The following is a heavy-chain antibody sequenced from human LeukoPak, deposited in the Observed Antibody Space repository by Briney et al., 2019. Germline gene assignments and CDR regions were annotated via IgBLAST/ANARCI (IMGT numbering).Heavy chain of an antibody. V-gene: IGHV4-34*01. CDR2: IYYSGGT. Sequence: PSETLSLTCAVDGGSFSGYYWGWIRQPPGKGLEWIGSIYYSGGTYYNPSLKSRVTISVDTSKNQFSLKLSSVTAADTAVYYCARDAPGITMVRGVNSAFDIWGQGTMVTVSS. CDR3: ARDAPGITMVRGVNSAFDI. CDR1: GGSFSGYY. D-gene: IGHD3-10*01. J-gene: IGHJ3*02.